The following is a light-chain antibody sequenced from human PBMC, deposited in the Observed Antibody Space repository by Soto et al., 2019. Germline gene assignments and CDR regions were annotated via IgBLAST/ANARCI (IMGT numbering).Light chain of an antibody. CDR3: QHYNHWLWT. V-gene: IGKV3-11*01. J-gene: IGKJ1*01. Sequence: ETVLTQSPATLSLSPGERATLSCRASQSVSSYLAWYQWKPGQAPRLLIYDASNRATGIPARFSGSGSGTDFTLTISSLEPEDFAVYYCQHYNHWLWTFGQGTKVEIK. CDR1: QSVSSY. CDR2: DAS.